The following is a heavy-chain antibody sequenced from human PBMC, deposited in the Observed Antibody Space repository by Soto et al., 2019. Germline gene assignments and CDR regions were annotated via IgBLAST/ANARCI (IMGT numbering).Heavy chain of an antibody. CDR3: ARSSAGYLFNY. D-gene: IGHD5-12*01. CDR2: INSDGSTT. V-gene: IGHV3-74*01. Sequence: EVQLVESGGGLVQPGGSLRLSCAASGFTFSNYWMHWVRQTPGKGLVWVSRINSDGSTTTYADSVKGRFTISRDNAKNTRYLQMNSLRADDTAVYYCARSSAGYLFNYWGQGTLVTVSS. J-gene: IGHJ4*02. CDR1: GFTFSNYW.